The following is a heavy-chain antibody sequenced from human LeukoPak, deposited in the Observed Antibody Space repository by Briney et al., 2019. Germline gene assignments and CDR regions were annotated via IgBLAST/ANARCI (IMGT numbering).Heavy chain of an antibody. V-gene: IGHV3-23*01. CDR3: AKDFSLGSHNWFDP. Sequence: GGSLRLSCAASGFTSSSYAMSWVRQAPGKGLEWVSAISSTGGNTYYADSVKGRFTISRDNSKNTLYLQMNSLRADDTAVYYCAKDFSLGSHNWFDPWGQGTLVTVSS. J-gene: IGHJ5*02. D-gene: IGHD3-10*01. CDR1: GFTSSSYA. CDR2: ISSTGGNT.